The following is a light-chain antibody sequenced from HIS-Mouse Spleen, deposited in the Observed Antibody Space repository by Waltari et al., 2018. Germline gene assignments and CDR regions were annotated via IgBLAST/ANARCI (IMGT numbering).Light chain of an antibody. CDR3: SSYTSSSTRV. V-gene: IGLV2-14*03. Sequence: QSALTQPASVSGSPGQSITISCPGTRRHVGGYNYVPWYQQHPGKAPKPMIYDVSNRPSGVSNRFSGSKSGNTASLTISGLQAEDEADYYCSSYTSSSTRVFGGGTKLTVL. J-gene: IGLJ3*02. CDR1: RRHVGGYNY. CDR2: DVS.